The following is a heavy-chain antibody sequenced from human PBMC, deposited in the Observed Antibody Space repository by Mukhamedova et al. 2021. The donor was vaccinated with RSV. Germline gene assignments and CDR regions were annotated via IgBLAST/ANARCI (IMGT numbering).Heavy chain of an antibody. V-gene: IGHV4-39*01. J-gene: IGHJ4*02. D-gene: IGHD2-15*01. Sequence: GLEWLGSIHYSGSTYYNPSLKSRVTMSVDTSKNQFSLKLSSVTAADTAVDYCARRGYCSGGSCYEWSPGFDYWGQGTLVTVSS. CDR3: ARRGYCSGGSCYEWSPGFDY. CDR2: IHYSGST.